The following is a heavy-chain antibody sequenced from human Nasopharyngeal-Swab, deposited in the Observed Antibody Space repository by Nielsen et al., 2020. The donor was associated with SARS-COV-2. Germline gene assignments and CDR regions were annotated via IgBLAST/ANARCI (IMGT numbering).Heavy chain of an antibody. D-gene: IGHD3-9*01. V-gene: IGHV3-11*01. CDR2: ISSSGSTI. Sequence: GGSLRLSCAASGFTFSDYYMSWIRQAPGKGLEWVSYISSSGSTIYYADSVKGRFTISRDNAKNSLYLQMNSLRAEDTAVYYCASRDATYYDILTGYQALYYFDYWGQGTLATVSS. J-gene: IGHJ4*02. CDR3: ASRDATYYDILTGYQALYYFDY. CDR1: GFTFSDYY.